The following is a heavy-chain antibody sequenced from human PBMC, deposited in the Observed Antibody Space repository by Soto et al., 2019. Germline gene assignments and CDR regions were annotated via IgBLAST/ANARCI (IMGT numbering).Heavy chain of an antibody. CDR1: GGTFRSYA. V-gene: IGHV1-69*01. D-gene: IGHD2-21*02. J-gene: IGHJ6*02. CDR3: ARVAKRSGVVVTVGGMDV. CDR2: IIPIFGTA. Sequence: QVQLVQSGAEVKKPGSSVKDSCKASGGTFRSYAISWVRQASGQGLEWMGGIIPIFGTANYAQKFQGRVTITADESTSTAYMELSSLRSEDTAVYYCARVAKRSGVVVTVGGMDVWGQGTTVTVSS.